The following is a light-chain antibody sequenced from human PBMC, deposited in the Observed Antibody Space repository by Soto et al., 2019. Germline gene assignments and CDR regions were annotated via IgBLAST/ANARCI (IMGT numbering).Light chain of an antibody. CDR1: QSISIS. CDR3: QQTYTTPEIT. CDR2: GAS. V-gene: IGKV1-39*01. J-gene: IGKJ5*01. Sequence: DIQMTQSRSSLSASVGARLTITCRASQSISISLNWYQLTPGKAPNLLMYGASYLKSGVPTRFSGSGSGTDFTLTISSLQPEDFATYYCQQTYTTPEITVGQGTRLEIK.